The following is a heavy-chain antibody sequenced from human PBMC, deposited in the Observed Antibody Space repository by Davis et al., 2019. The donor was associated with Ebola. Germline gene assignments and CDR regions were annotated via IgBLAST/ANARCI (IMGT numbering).Heavy chain of an antibody. V-gene: IGHV1-69*13. CDR1: GGTFSSYA. Sequence: AASVKVSCKASGGTFSSYAISWVRQAPGQGLEWMGGIIPIFGTANYAQKFQGRVTITADESTSTAYMELSSLRSEDTAVYYCARSIVVVAPLDYWGQGTLVTVSS. CDR2: IIPIFGTA. J-gene: IGHJ4*02. CDR3: ARSIVVVAPLDY. D-gene: IGHD2-15*01.